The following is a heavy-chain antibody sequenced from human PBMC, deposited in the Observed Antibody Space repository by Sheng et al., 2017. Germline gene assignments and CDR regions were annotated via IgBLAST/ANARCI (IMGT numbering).Heavy chain of an antibody. CDR1: GFPFNTFG. D-gene: IGHD3-10*01. Sequence: QVLLVESGGGVVQPGRSLRLSCVVSGFPFNTFGMHWVRQAPGKALEWLAVISYDGSDKYYADSVKGRFIISRDKSNNTLYLQMNSLSTEDTAVYYCAKVPMAQRYGYYYALDVWDQGP. J-gene: IGHJ6*02. V-gene: IGHV3-30*18. CDR2: ISYDGSDK. CDR3: AKVPMAQRYGYYYALDV.